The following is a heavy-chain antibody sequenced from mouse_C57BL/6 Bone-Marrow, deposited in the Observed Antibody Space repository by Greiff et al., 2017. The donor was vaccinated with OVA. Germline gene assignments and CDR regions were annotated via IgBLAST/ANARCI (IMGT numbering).Heavy chain of an antibody. CDR2: ISSGSSTI. D-gene: IGHD2-1*01. Sequence: EVKVVESGGGLVKPGGSLKLSCAASGFTFSDYGMHWVRQAPEKGLEWVAYISSGSSTIYYADTVKGRFTISRDNAKNTLFLQMTSLRSEDTAMYYCARPLYYGNSAWFAYWGQGTLVTVSA. V-gene: IGHV5-17*01. CDR1: GFTFSDYG. CDR3: ARPLYYGNSAWFAY. J-gene: IGHJ3*01.